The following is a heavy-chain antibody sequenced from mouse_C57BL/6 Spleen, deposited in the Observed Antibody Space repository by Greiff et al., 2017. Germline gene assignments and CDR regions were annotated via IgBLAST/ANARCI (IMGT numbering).Heavy chain of an antibody. CDR1: GFTFTDYY. CDR3: AGYGITTVVGDY. D-gene: IGHD1-1*01. Sequence: EVKVVESGGGLVQPGGSLSLSCAASGFTFTDYYMSWVRQPPGKALEWLGFIRNKANGYTTEYSASVKGRFTISRDNSQSILYLQMNALRAEDRPTYYSAGYGITTVVGDYWGQGTTLTVSS. V-gene: IGHV7-3*01. J-gene: IGHJ2*01. CDR2: IRNKANGYTT.